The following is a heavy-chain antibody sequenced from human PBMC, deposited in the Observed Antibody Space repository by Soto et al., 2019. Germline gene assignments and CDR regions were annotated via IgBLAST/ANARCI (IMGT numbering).Heavy chain of an antibody. D-gene: IGHD4-17*01. V-gene: IGHV4-59*01. Sequence: SETLSLTCTVSGGSISSYYWSWIRQPPGKGLEWIGYIYYSGSTNYNPSLKSRVTISVDTSKNQFSLKLSSVTAADTAVYYCARVRGYGDYYFDYWGQGTLVTVSS. J-gene: IGHJ4*02. CDR1: GGSISSYY. CDR3: ARVRGYGDYYFDY. CDR2: IYYSGST.